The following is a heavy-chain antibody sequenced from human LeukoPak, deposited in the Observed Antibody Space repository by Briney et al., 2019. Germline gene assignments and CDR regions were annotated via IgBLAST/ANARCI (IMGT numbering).Heavy chain of an antibody. D-gene: IGHD3-22*01. J-gene: IGHJ4*02. CDR1: GGSFTSGGYY. Sequence: PSETLSLTCTVSGGSFTSGGYYWSWIRQHPGKGLEWIGYIYYSGSTYYNPSLKSRVTISVDTSKNQFSLKLSSVTAADTAVYYCARDLLTYYYDSSGYHPEKSFDYWGQGTLVTVSS. V-gene: IGHV4-31*03. CDR2: IYYSGST. CDR3: ARDLLTYYYDSSGYHPEKSFDY.